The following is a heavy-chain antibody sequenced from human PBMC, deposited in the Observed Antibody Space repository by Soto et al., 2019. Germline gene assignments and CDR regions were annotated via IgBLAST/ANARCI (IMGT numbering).Heavy chain of an antibody. D-gene: IGHD3-3*01. J-gene: IGHJ6*02. CDR2: INSDGSST. Sequence: PGGSLRLSCAASGFTFSSYWMHWVRQAPGKGLVWVSRINSDGSSTSYADSVKGRFTISRDNAKNTLYLQMNSLRAEDTAVHYCARGAPRFYYYSGMDVWGQGTTVTVSS. CDR1: GFTFSSYW. V-gene: IGHV3-74*01. CDR3: ARGAPRFYYYSGMDV.